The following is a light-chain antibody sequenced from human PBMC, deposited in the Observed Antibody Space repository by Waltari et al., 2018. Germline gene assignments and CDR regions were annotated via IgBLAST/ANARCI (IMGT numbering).Light chain of an antibody. V-gene: IGLV8-61*01. CDR1: SGSLSSTSY. J-gene: IGLJ3*02. CDR2: KSN. CDR3: LLYMGSGIWV. Sequence: QTVVTQEPSLSVSPGGTVTLTCALSSGSLSSTSYASWYQQRPGQTPRTLVCKSNIRSSGCPDRCSGSVLGNKAFLIITGAQAEDESTYYCLLYMGSGIWVFGGGTKLTVL.